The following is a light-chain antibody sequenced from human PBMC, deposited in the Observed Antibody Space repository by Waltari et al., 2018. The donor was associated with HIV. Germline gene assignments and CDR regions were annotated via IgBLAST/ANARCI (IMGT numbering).Light chain of an antibody. J-gene: IGLJ1*01. CDR3: ATWDDSLNGYV. CDR1: SANIGSRT. V-gene: IGLV1-44*01. Sequence: QSVLTQPPSASGTPGQRVTISCSGSSANIGSRTVSWYQQLPGTAPKPLIYSNNQRPSGVPDRFSGSKSGTSAALSISGLQSEDDADYYCATWDDSLNGYVLGAGTRVTVL. CDR2: SNN.